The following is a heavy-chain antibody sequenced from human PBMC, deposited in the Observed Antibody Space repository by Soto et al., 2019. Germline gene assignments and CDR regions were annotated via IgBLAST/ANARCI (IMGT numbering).Heavy chain of an antibody. D-gene: IGHD6-19*01. CDR1: GGSVSSGSYY. V-gene: IGHV4-61*01. CDR2: IYYIGST. J-gene: IGHJ5*02. CDR3: ARDSSSGWCGFDP. Sequence: SETLSLTCTVSGGSVSSGSYYWSWIRQPPGKGLEGIGYIYYIGSTNYNPSLKSRVTISVDTSKNQFSLKLSSVTAADTAVYYCARDSSSGWCGFDPWGQGTLVTVSS.